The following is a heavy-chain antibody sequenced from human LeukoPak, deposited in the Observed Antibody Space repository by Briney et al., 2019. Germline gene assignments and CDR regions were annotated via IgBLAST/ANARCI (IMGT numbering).Heavy chain of an antibody. CDR1: GFTFSSYW. J-gene: IGHJ4*02. Sequence: GGSLRLSCAASGFTFSSYWMSWVRQAPGKGLEWVANIKYDENEKYYVASAKGRFTISRDNAKNSLYLQMNNLRAEDTALYYCARDRHYYESTGYFFDSWGQGTLVTVSS. V-gene: IGHV3-7*01. CDR2: IKYDENEK. CDR3: ARDRHYYESTGYFFDS. D-gene: IGHD3-22*01.